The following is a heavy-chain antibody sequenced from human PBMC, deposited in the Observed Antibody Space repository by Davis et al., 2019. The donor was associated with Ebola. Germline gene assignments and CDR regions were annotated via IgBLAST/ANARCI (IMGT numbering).Heavy chain of an antibody. J-gene: IGHJ6*02. CDR1: GYTFTGYY. V-gene: IGHV1-2*04. Sequence: ASVKVSCKASGYTFTGYYMHWVRQAPGQGLEWMGWINPNSGGTNYAQKFQGWVTMTRDTSISTAYMELSRLRSDDTAVYYCASTVGATTEGYYYYGMDVWGQGTTVTVSS. D-gene: IGHD1-26*01. CDR2: INPNSGGT. CDR3: ASTVGATTEGYYYYGMDV.